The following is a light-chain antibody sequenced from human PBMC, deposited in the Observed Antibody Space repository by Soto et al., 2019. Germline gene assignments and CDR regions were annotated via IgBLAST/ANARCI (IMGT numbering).Light chain of an antibody. CDR2: DAS. CDR1: QSISNW. Sequence: SASVGDRVSITCRASQSISNWLAWYQQKPGKAPRLLIHDASSLESGVQARFSGSGSGTEFTLSISSLQPDDFATYYCQQYNYYWTCGQGTKVDIK. J-gene: IGKJ1*01. V-gene: IGKV1-5*01. CDR3: QQYNYYWT.